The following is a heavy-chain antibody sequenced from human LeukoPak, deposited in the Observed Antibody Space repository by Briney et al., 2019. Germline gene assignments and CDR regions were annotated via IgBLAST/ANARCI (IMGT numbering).Heavy chain of an antibody. CDR1: GFTFRNYW. CDR3: TRWAGVMDS. CDR2: IKQDGSKE. D-gene: IGHD3-16*01. V-gene: IGHV3-7*01. J-gene: IGHJ4*02. Sequence: GGSLRLSCAASGFTFRNYWMSWVRQAPGKGPEWVANIKQDGSKEEYVDSVEGRFTISRDNANNSLSLQMNGLRAEDTAVYYCTRWAGVMDSWGQGTLVTVSS.